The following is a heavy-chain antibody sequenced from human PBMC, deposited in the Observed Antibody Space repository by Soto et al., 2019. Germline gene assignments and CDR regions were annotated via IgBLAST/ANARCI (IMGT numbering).Heavy chain of an antibody. CDR1: GFTFSSYS. CDR3: ARDSDYVWGSYRLGAFDI. Sequence: PGGSLRLSCAASGFTFSSYSMNWVRRAPGRGLEWVSYISSSSSTIYYADSVKGRFTISRDNAKNSLYLQMNSLRDEDTAVYYCARDSDYVWGSYRLGAFDIWGQGTMVTVSS. V-gene: IGHV3-48*02. D-gene: IGHD3-16*02. CDR2: ISSSSSTI. J-gene: IGHJ3*02.